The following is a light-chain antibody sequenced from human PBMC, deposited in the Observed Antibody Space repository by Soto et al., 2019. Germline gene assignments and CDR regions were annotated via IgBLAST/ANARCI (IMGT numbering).Light chain of an antibody. Sequence: EVVLTQSPGTLSVSPGERATLSCRASQSFSSTYLAWYQQKPGQAPRLLIYGASIRATGIQDRFSGSGSGTDSALTIRRLEPEDFAVYYCQQSGSSSTCGLGTRLEIK. CDR1: QSFSSTY. V-gene: IGKV3-20*01. J-gene: IGKJ5*01. CDR3: QQSGSSST. CDR2: GAS.